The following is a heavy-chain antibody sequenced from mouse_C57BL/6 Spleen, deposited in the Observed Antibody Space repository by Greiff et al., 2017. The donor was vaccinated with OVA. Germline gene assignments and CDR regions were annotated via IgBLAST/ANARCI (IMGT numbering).Heavy chain of an antibody. CDR2: ISSGGSYT. D-gene: IGHD2-3*01. J-gene: IGHJ1*03. V-gene: IGHV5-6*01. Sequence: EVKLMESGGDLVKPGGSLKLSCAASGFTFSSYGMSWVRQTPDKRLEWVATISSGGSYTYYPDSVKGRFTISRDNAKNTLYLQMSSLKSEDTARYYCARQIDGYYEYFDVWGTGTTVTVSS. CDR1: GFTFSSYG. CDR3: ARQIDGYYEYFDV.